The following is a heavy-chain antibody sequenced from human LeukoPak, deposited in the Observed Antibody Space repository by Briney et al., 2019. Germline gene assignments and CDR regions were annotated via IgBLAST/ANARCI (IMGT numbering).Heavy chain of an antibody. D-gene: IGHD5-18*01. CDR3: ARVYSYGYNRYFDY. J-gene: IGHJ4*02. CDR1: GGSINSYF. Sequence: SETLSPTCTVSGGSINSYFWTWIRQPAGKGLEWIGTIYYSGSTYYNPSLKSRVTISVDTSKNQFSLKLSSVTAADTAVYYCARVYSYGYNRYFDYWGQGTLVTVSS. V-gene: IGHV4-59*12. CDR2: IYYSGST.